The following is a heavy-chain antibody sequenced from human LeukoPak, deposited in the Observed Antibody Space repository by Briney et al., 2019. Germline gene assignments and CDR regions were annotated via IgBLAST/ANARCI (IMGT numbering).Heavy chain of an antibody. J-gene: IGHJ4*02. Sequence: GGSLRLSCAASGFTVSSNYMSWVRQAPGKGLEWVSIIYGSGDTCYADSVKGRFTISRDNSKNTLYLQMSSMTAEDTAIYYCARDPGTIFDVLNYHFDSWGQGTLVTVSS. V-gene: IGHV3-66*01. CDR3: ARDPGTIFDVLNYHFDS. D-gene: IGHD3-3*01. CDR1: GFTVSSNY. CDR2: IYGSGDT.